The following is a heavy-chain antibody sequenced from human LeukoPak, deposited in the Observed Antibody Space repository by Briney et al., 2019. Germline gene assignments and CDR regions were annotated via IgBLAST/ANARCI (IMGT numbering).Heavy chain of an antibody. CDR3: ARHGSLGELSEYFDC. CDR2: IYYSGST. Sequence: XTXSGGSISSYYXXWIRQPPGKGXEWXGYIYYSGSTNYNPSLKSRVTISVDTSKNQFSLKLSSVTAADTAVYYCARHGSLGELSEYFDCWGQGTLVTVSS. CDR1: GGSISSYY. J-gene: IGHJ4*02. D-gene: IGHD3-16*02. V-gene: IGHV4-59*08.